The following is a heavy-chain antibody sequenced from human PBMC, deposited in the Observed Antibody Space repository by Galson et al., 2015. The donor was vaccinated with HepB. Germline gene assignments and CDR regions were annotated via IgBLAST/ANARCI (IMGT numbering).Heavy chain of an antibody. J-gene: IGHJ4*02. D-gene: IGHD3-22*01. V-gene: IGHV1-69*02. CDR1: GGTFSSYT. CDR3: ARGPLYYYDSSGYYTHYFDY. Sequence: CKASGGTFSSYTISWARQAPGQGLEWMGRIIPILGIANYAQKFQGRVTITADKSTSTAYMELSSLRSEDTAVYYCARGPLYYYDSSGYYTHYFDYWGQGTLVTVSS. CDR2: IIPILGIA.